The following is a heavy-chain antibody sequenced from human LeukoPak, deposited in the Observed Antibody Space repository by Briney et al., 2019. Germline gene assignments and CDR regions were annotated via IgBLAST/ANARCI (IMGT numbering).Heavy chain of an antibody. V-gene: IGHV3-30*04. CDR3: ARARSSYGYGDAFDI. D-gene: IGHD5-18*01. Sequence: GGSLRLSCAASGFTFSTYAMHWVRQAPGKGLEWVAVISHDGSSKYYADSVKGRFTISRDNSKNTLYLQMNSLRAEDTAVYYCARARSSYGYGDAFDIWGQGTMVTVSS. J-gene: IGHJ3*02. CDR1: GFTFSTYA. CDR2: ISHDGSSK.